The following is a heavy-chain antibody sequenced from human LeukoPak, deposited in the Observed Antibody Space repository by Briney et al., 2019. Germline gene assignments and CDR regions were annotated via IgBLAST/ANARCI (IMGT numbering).Heavy chain of an antibody. CDR2: INHSVST. Sequence: SETLSLTCAVYGGSFSGYYWSWIRQPPRKGLEWIGEINHSVSTNYNPSLKSRVTISVDTSKDQSSLKLSSVTAADTAVYYCAVSGSYLHYYWFDPRGQGTMVTVSS. CDR1: GGSFSGYY. D-gene: IGHD3-16*02. J-gene: IGHJ5*02. V-gene: IGHV4-34*01. CDR3: AVSGSYLHYYWFDP.